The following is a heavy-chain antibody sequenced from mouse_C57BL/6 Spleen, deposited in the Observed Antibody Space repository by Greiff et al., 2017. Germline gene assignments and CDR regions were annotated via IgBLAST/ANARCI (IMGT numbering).Heavy chain of an antibody. D-gene: IGHD1-1*01. Sequence: QVQLKQPGAELVKPGASVKLSCKASGYTFTSYWMHWVKQRPGQGLEWIGMIHPNSGSTNYNEKFKSKATLTVDKSSSTAYMQLSSLTSEDSAVYYCAIITTVVAPFDYWGQGTTLTVSS. CDR2: IHPNSGST. CDR1: GYTFTSYW. J-gene: IGHJ2*01. CDR3: AIITTVVAPFDY. V-gene: IGHV1-64*01.